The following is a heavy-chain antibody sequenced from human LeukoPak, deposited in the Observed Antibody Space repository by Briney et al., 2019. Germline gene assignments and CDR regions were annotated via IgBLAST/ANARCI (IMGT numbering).Heavy chain of an antibody. Sequence: GGSLRLSCAASGFTFSDYGMSWVRQAPGKGLEWVAFIRSKTYGGTTEYAASVRGRFTISRDDSKSIAYLQMNSLKTEDTALYYCTRTESGTYKGGFDYWGQGTLVTVSS. D-gene: IGHD1-26*01. V-gene: IGHV3-49*04. J-gene: IGHJ4*02. CDR3: TRTESGTYKGGFDY. CDR1: GFTFSDYG. CDR2: IRSKTYGGTT.